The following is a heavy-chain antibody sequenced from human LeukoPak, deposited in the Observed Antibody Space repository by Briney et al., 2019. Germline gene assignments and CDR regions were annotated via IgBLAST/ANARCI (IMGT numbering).Heavy chain of an antibody. V-gene: IGHV3-20*04. CDR1: GFTFDDYG. CDR2: IPRNGGAA. CDR3: GRGFIMMVD. J-gene: IGHJ4*02. Sequence: PGGSLRLSCAASGFTFDDYGMTWVRQAPGKGLEWVCGIPRNGGAAGYAGSVKGRFTISRDNVKKSLYLQMNSLRAEDTALYYCGRGFIMMVDWGGATLVTVSS. D-gene: IGHD3-22*01.